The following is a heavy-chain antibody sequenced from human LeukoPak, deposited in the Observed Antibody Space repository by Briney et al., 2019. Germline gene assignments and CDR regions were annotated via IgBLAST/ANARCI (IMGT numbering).Heavy chain of an antibody. CDR3: ARGLVSYIRIFGGLKGMGMDV. J-gene: IGHJ6*03. D-gene: IGHD3-3*01. CDR2: FNHSGRT. V-gene: IGHV4-34*01. Sequence: SQTLSLTWAVDGPSFSVFYASWIRPPPRKGLEWNGEFNHSGRTNYNQSLKSRVTISVDASKNQFSLKLSSVTAADTAVYYCARGLVSYIRIFGGLKGMGMDVWGKGTTVTVSS. CDR1: GPSFSVFY.